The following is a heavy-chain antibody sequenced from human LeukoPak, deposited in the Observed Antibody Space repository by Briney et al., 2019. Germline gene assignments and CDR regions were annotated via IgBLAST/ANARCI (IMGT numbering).Heavy chain of an antibody. D-gene: IGHD6-19*01. V-gene: IGHV4-39*02. Sequence: PSETLSLTCSVSGGSISSSSYYWGWIRQPPGKGLEWIGSVYYSGSTYYNPSFKSRVTTSVDTSKNHFSLKMRFVTAADTAVYYCATLSSGWHMLDYWGQGTLVTVSS. CDR3: ATLSSGWHMLDY. CDR1: GGSISSSSYY. CDR2: VYYSGST. J-gene: IGHJ4*02.